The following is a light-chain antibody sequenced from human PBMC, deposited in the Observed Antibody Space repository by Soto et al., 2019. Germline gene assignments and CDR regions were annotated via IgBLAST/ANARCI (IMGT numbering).Light chain of an antibody. V-gene: IGLV2-14*01. J-gene: IGLJ2*01. CDR3: SSYTSSSSSVV. Sequence: QSALTQPASVSGSPGQSVTISCTGTGSDVGSYNSVSWYQQHPGKAPKLIVYGASHRSSGISNRFSGSKSGNTASLTISGLQAEDEADYYCSSYTSSSSSVVFGGGTQLTVL. CDR1: GSDVGSYNS. CDR2: GAS.